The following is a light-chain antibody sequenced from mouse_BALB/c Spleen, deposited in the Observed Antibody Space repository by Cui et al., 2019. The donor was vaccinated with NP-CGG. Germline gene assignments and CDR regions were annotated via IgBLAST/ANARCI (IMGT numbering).Light chain of an antibody. Sequence: QAVVTQEYALTTSPGETVTLTCRSSTGTVTTNNYANWVQEKPDHLFTGIIGGTNNRAPGVPARFSGSLIGDKAALTITGAQTEDEAIYFCALWYSNHWIFGGGTKLTVL. CDR2: GTN. J-gene: IGLJ1*01. CDR3: ALWYSNHWI. V-gene: IGLV1*01. CDR1: TGTVTTNNY.